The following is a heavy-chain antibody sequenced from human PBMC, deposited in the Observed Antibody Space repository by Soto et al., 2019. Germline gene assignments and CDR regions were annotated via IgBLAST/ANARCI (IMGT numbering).Heavy chain of an antibody. Sequence: QVQLEESGGGVVQHGRSMRLSCEACGFTFNTYSMHWVRQPPGKGLEWLAAIWYDGTQKYYADSVKGRFIISRDNSKKTLYLEMNSLRAEDTAVYYCARAGGTTVTGLWHFDSWGQGTLVTVSS. J-gene: IGHJ4*02. CDR3: ARAGGTTVTGLWHFDS. CDR1: GFTFNTYS. D-gene: IGHD4-17*01. CDR2: IWYDGTQK. V-gene: IGHV3-33*01.